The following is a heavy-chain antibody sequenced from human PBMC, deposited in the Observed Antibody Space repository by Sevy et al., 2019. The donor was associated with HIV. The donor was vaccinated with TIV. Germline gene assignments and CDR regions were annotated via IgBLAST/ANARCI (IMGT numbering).Heavy chain of an antibody. CDR2: IYYSGST. V-gene: IGHV4-59*01. J-gene: IGHJ5*02. Sequence: SETLSLSCTVSGGSISSYYWSWIRRPPGKGLEWIGYIYYSGSTNDNPSLKSRVTISVDTSKNQFSLKLSSVTAADTAVYYCARFKDYCSSTSCYSWFDPWGQGTLVTVSS. CDR3: ARFKDYCSSTSCYSWFDP. D-gene: IGHD2-2*01. CDR1: GGSISSYY.